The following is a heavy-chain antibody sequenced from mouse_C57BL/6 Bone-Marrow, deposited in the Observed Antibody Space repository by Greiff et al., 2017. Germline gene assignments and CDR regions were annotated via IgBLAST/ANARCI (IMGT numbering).Heavy chain of an antibody. CDR1: GFTFSSYA. J-gene: IGHJ2*01. Sequence: EVKLVESGGGLVKPGGSLKLSCAASGFTFSSYAMSWVRQPPEKRLEWVATISDGGSYTDYPDNVKGRFTISRDNAKNNLYLQMSHLKSEDTAMYYCARLRLDYWGQGTTLTVSS. CDR2: ISDGGSYT. CDR3: ARLRLDY. V-gene: IGHV5-4*03.